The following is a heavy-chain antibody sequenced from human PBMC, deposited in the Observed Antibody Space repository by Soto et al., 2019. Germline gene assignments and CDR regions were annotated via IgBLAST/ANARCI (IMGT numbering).Heavy chain of an antibody. D-gene: IGHD6-13*01. V-gene: IGHV2-26*01. CDR1: GFSLSNARMG. CDR3: ARTKGYSSSWAFDP. CDR2: IFSNDEK. Sequence: QVTLKESGPVLVKPTETLTLTCTVSGFSLSNARMGVSWIRQPPGKALEWLAHIFSNDEKSYSTSLKSRLTPXKXTXXSQVVLTMTNMDPVDTATYYCARTKGYSSSWAFDPWGQGTLVTVSS. J-gene: IGHJ5*02.